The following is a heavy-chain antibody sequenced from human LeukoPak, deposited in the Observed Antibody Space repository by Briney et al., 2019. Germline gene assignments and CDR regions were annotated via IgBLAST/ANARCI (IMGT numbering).Heavy chain of an antibody. CDR1: GYTFTGYY. J-gene: IGHJ4*02. Sequence: GASVKVSCKASGYTFTGYYIHWVRQAPGQGLEWMTWMHPNSGDTNYAQKFQGRVTMTTDTSTSTAYMELRSLRSDDTAVYYCARDPSDYGGTLDYWGQGTLVTVSS. CDR2: MHPNSGDT. V-gene: IGHV1-2*02. D-gene: IGHD4-23*01. CDR3: ARDPSDYGGTLDY.